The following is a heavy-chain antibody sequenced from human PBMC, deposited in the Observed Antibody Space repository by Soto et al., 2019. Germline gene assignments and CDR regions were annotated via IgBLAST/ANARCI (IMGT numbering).Heavy chain of an antibody. D-gene: IGHD3-10*01. CDR2: IYYSGST. V-gene: IGHV4-39*01. J-gene: IGHJ4*02. CDR1: GGSVSSSSYY. CDR3: ARGDGDYYGSGSYYNPPDY. Sequence: SETLSLTCTVSGGSVSSSSYYWGWIRQPPGKGLEWIGSIYYSGSTYYNPSLKSRVTISVDTSKNQFSLKLSSVTAADTAVYYCARGDGDYYGSGSYYNPPDYWGQGTLVTVSS.